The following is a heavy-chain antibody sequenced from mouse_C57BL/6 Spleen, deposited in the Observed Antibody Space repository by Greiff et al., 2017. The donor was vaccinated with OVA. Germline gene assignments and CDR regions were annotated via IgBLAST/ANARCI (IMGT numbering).Heavy chain of an antibody. CDR3: AREKSNYFDY. V-gene: IGHV5-4*01. J-gene: IGHJ2*01. CDR1: GFTFSSYA. D-gene: IGHD5-1*01. Sequence: EVKLVESGGGLVKPGGSLKLSCAASGFTFSSYAMSWVRQTPEKRLEWVATISDGGSYTYYPDNVKGRFTISRDNAKNNLYLQMSHLTSEDTAMKYSAREKSNYFDYCGQGTTLTVSS. CDR2: ISDGGSYT.